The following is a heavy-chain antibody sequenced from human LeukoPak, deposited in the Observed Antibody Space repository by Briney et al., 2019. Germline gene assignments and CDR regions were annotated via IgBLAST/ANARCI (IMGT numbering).Heavy chain of an antibody. J-gene: IGHJ1*01. CDR1: GFTFSGAA. CDR3: TRSRYFDWLHEYFQH. D-gene: IGHD3-9*01. Sequence: GGSLRLSCAASGFTFSGAAVHWVRQASGKGLEWVGRIRSKANSYATAYAASVKGRFTISRDDSKNTAYLQMNSLKTEDTAVYYCTRSRYFDWLHEYFQHWGQGTLVTVSS. V-gene: IGHV3-73*01. CDR2: IRSKANSYAT.